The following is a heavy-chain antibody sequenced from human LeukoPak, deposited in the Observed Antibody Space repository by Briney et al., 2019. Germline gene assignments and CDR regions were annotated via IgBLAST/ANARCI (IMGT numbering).Heavy chain of an antibody. CDR2: INRCGTST. J-gene: IGHJ4*02. Sequence: GGSLRLSCAACGFAFSSYTMNRARQAPGKGLEWVASINRCGTSTHYAFSVKGRFTISRDNAQNFLYLQMNGLRGADAAVYYCLRWDSRGFWGQGALVTVSS. CDR1: GFAFSSYT. CDR3: LRWDSRGF. V-gene: IGHV3-21*06. D-gene: IGHD3-22*01.